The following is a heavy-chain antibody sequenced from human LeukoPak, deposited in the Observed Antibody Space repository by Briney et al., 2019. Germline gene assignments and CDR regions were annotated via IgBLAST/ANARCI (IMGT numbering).Heavy chain of an antibody. CDR2: IYYSGST. J-gene: IGHJ6*03. CDR1: GGSISSYY. V-gene: IGHV4-59*01. D-gene: IGHD2-15*01. Sequence: SETLSLTCTVSGGSISSYYRSWIRQPPGKGLEWVGYIYYSGSTNYNPSLKSRVNISVDTSKNQFFLKLSSVTAADTDVYYCARGYCSGGSCYSGGYYYYYYMDVWGKGTTVTVSS. CDR3: ARGYCSGGSCYSGGYYYYYYMDV.